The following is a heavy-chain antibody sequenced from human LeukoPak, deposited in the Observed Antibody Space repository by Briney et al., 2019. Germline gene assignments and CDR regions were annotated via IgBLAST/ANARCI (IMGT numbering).Heavy chain of an antibody. V-gene: IGHV3-23*01. CDR3: VKDPRDTYGTNWFVS. Sequence: GGSLRLSGVASGFSFGNYAMSWVRQAPGKGLQWVSQISGTGGATWYAGFARDRFTISRDNSKKTLYLQMSGLRVEDTAMYYCVKDPRDTYGTNWFVSWGQGALLIVSS. CDR2: ISGTGGAT. D-gene: IGHD2-21*01. CDR1: GFSFGNYA. J-gene: IGHJ5*01.